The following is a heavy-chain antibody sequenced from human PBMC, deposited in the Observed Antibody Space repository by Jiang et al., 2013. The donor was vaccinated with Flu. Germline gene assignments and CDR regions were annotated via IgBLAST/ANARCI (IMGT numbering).Heavy chain of an antibody. CDR3: ARLPGYGSGAYDYFGMDV. V-gene: IGHV4-4*08. J-gene: IGHJ6*02. D-gene: IGHD3-10*01. CDR2: T. Sequence: TNYNPSLKSRVTISVDTSKNQFSLRLTSVTAADTAVYYCARLPGYGSGAYDYFGMDVWGQGTTVTV.